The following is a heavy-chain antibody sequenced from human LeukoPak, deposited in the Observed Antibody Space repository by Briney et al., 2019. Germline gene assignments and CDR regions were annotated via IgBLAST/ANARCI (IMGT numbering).Heavy chain of an antibody. Sequence: SETLSLTCSVSGGSISSYYWSWIRQPPGKELEWIGNIYYSGSTYYNPSLKSRVTISVDTSKNQFSLMLSSVTAADTAVYYCARLDYYYYYMGVWGKGTTVTVSS. V-gene: IGHV4-59*12. CDR3: ARLDYYYYYMGV. CDR1: GGSISSYY. J-gene: IGHJ6*03. CDR2: IYYSGST.